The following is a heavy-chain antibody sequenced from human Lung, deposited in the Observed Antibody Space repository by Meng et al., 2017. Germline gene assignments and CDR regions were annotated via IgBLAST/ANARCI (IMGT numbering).Heavy chain of an antibody. CDR3: ARESGYFEY. CDR2: ISGDGGSI. CDR1: GFTFRSYW. Sequence: EVRLVGPGGGLVQPGGSLRLSCAASGFTFRSYWMHWVRQAPGKGLVWVSRISGDGGSIVYADSVKGRFTISRDSAKNTLFLQMNSLRAEDTAVYYCARESGYFEYWGQGILVTVSS. J-gene: IGHJ4*02. V-gene: IGHV3-74*03.